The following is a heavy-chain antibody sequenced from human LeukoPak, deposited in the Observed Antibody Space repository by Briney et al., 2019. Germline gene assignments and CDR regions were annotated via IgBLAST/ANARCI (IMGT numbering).Heavy chain of an antibody. J-gene: IGHJ4*02. CDR1: GYTFINYG. CDR3: ARDQGWLLSSKTIDY. Sequence: ASVTVSCTASGYTFINYGITWVRQAPGQGLEWVGWISAYNGNTNYAQKLQGRVTLTTDTSTSTAYMQLRSLRSDDTAVYYCARDQGWLLSSKTIDYWGQGTLVTVSA. V-gene: IGHV1-18*01. D-gene: IGHD4-23*01. CDR2: ISAYNGNT.